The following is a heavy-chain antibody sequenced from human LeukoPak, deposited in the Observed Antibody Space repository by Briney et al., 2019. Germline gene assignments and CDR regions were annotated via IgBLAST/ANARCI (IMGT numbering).Heavy chain of an antibody. CDR3: ATVEMATQAFDY. CDR2: IYSGGST. Sequence: GGSLRLSCAASGFTVSSNYMSWVRQAPGKGLEWVSVIYSGGSTYYADSVKGRFTISRDNSKNTLYPQMNSLRAEDTAVYYCATVEMATQAFDYWGQGTLVTVSS. CDR1: GFTVSSNY. V-gene: IGHV3-53*01. D-gene: IGHD5-24*01. J-gene: IGHJ4*02.